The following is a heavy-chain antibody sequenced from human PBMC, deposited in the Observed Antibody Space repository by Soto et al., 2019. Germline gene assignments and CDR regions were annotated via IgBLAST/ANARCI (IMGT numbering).Heavy chain of an antibody. D-gene: IGHD4-17*01. Sequence: GASVKVSCKASGYTFTSYYMHWVRQAPGQGLELMGFIYPSGGCTSYAQKFQGRVTMTRVTSTSTVYMVLSSLRSEDTAVYYCATKTTVVTRGGQDAFDIWGQGTMVTVSS. CDR2: IYPSGGCT. J-gene: IGHJ3*02. CDR1: GYTFTSYY. CDR3: ATKTTVVTRGGQDAFDI. V-gene: IGHV1-46*03.